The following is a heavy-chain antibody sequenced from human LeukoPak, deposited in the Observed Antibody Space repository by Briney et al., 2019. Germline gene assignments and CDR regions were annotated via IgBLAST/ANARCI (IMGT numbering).Heavy chain of an antibody. CDR2: TRNKANSYTT. CDR3: GRSGRYRPSDL. D-gene: IGHD1-26*01. Sequence: GGSLGLSCAASGFTFRNYVIHWVRQAPGKGLEWVGRTRNKANSYTTEYAASVKGRFTISRDDPKNLLYLQMNSLKSEDTAVYYCGRSGRYRPSDLWGQGTLVTVSS. V-gene: IGHV3-72*01. J-gene: IGHJ5*02. CDR1: GFTFRNYV.